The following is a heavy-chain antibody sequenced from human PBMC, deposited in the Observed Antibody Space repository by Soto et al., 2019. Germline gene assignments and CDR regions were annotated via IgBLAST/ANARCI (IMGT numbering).Heavy chain of an antibody. D-gene: IGHD3-22*01. V-gene: IGHV1-69*01. Sequence: QVQLVQSGAEVKKPGSSVKVSSKASGGTFSSYAFSWVRQAPGQGLEWVGGIIPPFGSANYAQKFQGRVTITADESTSTAYMELSSLRSEDTAMYYCAKVKYDSSGYYRNFDYWGQGTLVTVSS. CDR3: AKVKYDSSGYYRNFDY. J-gene: IGHJ4*02. CDR1: GGTFSSYA. CDR2: IIPPFGSA.